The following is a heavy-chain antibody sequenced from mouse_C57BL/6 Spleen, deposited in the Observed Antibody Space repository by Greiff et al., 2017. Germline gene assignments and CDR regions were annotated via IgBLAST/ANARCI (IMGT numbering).Heavy chain of an antibody. D-gene: IGHD2-1*01. V-gene: IGHV1-69*01. CDR2: IDPSDSYT. CDR3: ARGGNYWYFDV. J-gene: IGHJ1*03. Sequence: VQLQQPGAELVMPGASVKLSCKASGYTFTSYWMHWVKQRPGQGLEWIGEIDPSDSYTNYNQKFKGKSTLTVDKSSSAAYMQRSSLTSEDSAGYYCARGGNYWYFDVWGTETTGTASS. CDR1: GYTFTSYW.